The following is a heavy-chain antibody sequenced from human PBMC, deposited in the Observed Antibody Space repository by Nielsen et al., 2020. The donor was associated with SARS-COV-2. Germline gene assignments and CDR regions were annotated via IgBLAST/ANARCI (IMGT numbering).Heavy chain of an antibody. V-gene: IGHV3-74*01. Sequence: GGSLRLSCAASGFTFSSYWMRWVRQAPGKGLVWVSRINSDGSSTSYADSVKGRFTISRDNAKNTLYLQMNSLRAEDTAVYYCARATIFGVAGGVDPWGQGTLVTVSS. CDR2: INSDGSST. CDR3: ARATIFGVAGGVDP. CDR1: GFTFSSYW. J-gene: IGHJ5*02. D-gene: IGHD3-3*01.